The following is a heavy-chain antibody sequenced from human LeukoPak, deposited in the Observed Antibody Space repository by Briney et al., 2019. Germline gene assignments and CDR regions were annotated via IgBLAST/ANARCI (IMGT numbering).Heavy chain of an antibody. CDR3: ARGTATDWYFGL. J-gene: IGHJ2*01. D-gene: IGHD2-21*02. CDR2: IYYSGST. CDR1: GGSISSYY. V-gene: IGHV4-59*01. Sequence: PSETLSLTCIVSGGSISSYYWSWIRQPPGKGLEWIGYIYYSGSTSYSPSLKSRVTIPVDTSKNQFSLKLSSVTAADTAVYYCARGTATDWYFGLWGRGTLVTVSS.